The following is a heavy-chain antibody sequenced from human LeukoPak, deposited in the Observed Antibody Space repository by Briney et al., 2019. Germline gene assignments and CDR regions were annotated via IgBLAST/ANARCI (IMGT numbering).Heavy chain of an antibody. CDR1: GGSFSGYY. CDR2: INHSGST. CDR3: ARGGLRYLHDY. J-gene: IGHJ4*02. D-gene: IGHD3-9*01. Sequence: SETLSLTCAVSGGSFSGYYWSWIRQPPGKGLEWIGEINHSGSTNYNPSLKSRVTISVDTSKNQFSLKLSSVTAADTAVYYCARGGLRYLHDYWGQGTLVTVSS. V-gene: IGHV4-34*01.